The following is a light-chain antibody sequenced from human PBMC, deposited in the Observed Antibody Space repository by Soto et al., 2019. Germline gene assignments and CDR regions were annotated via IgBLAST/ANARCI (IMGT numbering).Light chain of an antibody. V-gene: IGLV2-8*01. Sequence: QSALTQPPSASGSPGQSVTISYTGTSSDVGGYNYVSWYQQHPGKAPKVMIYEISKRPSGVPDRFSGSKSGNTASLTVSGLQAEDEADYYCSSYAGSNNYVFGTGTKLTVL. CDR3: SSYAGSNNYV. CDR1: SSDVGGYNY. J-gene: IGLJ1*01. CDR2: EIS.